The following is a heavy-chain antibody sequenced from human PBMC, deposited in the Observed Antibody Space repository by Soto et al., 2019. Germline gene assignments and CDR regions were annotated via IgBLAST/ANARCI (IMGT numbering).Heavy chain of an antibody. CDR2: IKQDGSEK. CDR3: ARDWGSSIAAHYYYYGMDV. CDR1: GFTFSSYW. Sequence: GGSLRLSCAASGFTFSSYWMSWVRQAPGKGLEWVANIKQDGSEKYYVDSVKGRFTISRDNAKNSLYLQMNSLRAEDTAVYYCARDWGSSIAAHYYYYGMDVWGQGTTVTVSS. J-gene: IGHJ6*02. D-gene: IGHD6-6*01. V-gene: IGHV3-7*05.